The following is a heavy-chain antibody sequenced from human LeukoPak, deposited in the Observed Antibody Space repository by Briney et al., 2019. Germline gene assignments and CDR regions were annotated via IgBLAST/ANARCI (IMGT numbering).Heavy chain of an antibody. CDR3: AREGRYCSGGSCLNWFDP. CDR2: INPIFGTA. D-gene: IGHD2-15*01. Sequence: EASVKVSCKASGGTFSSYAISWVRQAPGQGLEWMGRINPIFGTANYAQKFQGRVTITTDESTSTAYMELSSLRSEDTAVYYCAREGRYCSGGSCLNWFDPWGQGTLVTVAS. CDR1: GGTFSSYA. J-gene: IGHJ5*02. V-gene: IGHV1-69*05.